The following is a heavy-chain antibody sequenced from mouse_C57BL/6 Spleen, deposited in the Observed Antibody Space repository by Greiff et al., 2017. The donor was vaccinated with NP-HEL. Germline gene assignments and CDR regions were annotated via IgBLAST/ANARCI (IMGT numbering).Heavy chain of an antibody. CDR1: GFNIKDYY. Sequence: EVQLQQSGAELVKPGASVKLSCTASGFNIKDYYMHWVKQRTEQGLEWIGRIDPEDGETKYAPKFKGKATITADTSSNTAYLPRSSLTSEYTACYYCAKTRYYGSSLDYWGQGTTLTVSS. D-gene: IGHD1-1*01. V-gene: IGHV14-2*01. CDR3: AKTRYYGSSLDY. CDR2: IDPEDGET. J-gene: IGHJ2*01.